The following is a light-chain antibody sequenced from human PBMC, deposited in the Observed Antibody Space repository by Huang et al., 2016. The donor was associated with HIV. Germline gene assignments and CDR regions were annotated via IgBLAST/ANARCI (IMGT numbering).Light chain of an antibody. CDR2: GAS. J-gene: IGKJ2*01. CDR3: QHYGGAYT. V-gene: IGKV3-20*01. Sequence: IVLTQSPGALSLSPGERATLSCRASQSVSSSYLAWYQQKPGQAPRLLIYGASSRATGIPDRVSGSGSGTDFTLTVSRLQPEDFAVYYCQHYGGAYTFGQGTKLELK. CDR1: QSVSSSY.